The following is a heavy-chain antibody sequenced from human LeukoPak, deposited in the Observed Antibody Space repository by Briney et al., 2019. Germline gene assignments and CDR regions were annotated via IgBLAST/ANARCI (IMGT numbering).Heavy chain of an antibody. V-gene: IGHV3-23*01. Sequence: GGSLRLSCAASGFTFSSYAMSWVRQAPGKGLEWVSAISGSGGSTYYADSVKGRFTISRDNSKNTLYLQMNSLRAEDTAVYYCAKDRAYCGGECFNDAFDIWGQGTMVTVSS. CDR1: GFTFSSYA. D-gene: IGHD2-21*01. CDR2: ISGSGGST. CDR3: AKDRAYCGGECFNDAFDI. J-gene: IGHJ3*02.